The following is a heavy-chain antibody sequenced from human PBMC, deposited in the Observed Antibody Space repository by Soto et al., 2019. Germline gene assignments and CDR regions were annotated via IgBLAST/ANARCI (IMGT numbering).Heavy chain of an antibody. CDR1: GYTFTTYY. CDR3: ARVIVPTTVTTSNWFDP. V-gene: IGHV1-46*01. J-gene: IGHJ5*02. CDR2: INPSGGST. Sequence: ASVKVSCKAFGYTFTTYYMHWVRQAPGQGLEWMGIINPSGGSTNYAQRFQGRVTMTSDTSTSTVYMELSSLRTDDTAVYYCARVIVPTTVTTSNWFDPWGQGTLVTVSS. D-gene: IGHD4-17*01.